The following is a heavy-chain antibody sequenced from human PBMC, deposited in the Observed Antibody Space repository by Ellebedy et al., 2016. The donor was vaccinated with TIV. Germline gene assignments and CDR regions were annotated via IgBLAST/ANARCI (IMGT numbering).Heavy chain of an antibody. Sequence: MPGGSLRLSCTVSGGSISPYYWSWTRQPPGKGLEWIGSIYYSGSTNYNPSLKSRVTISVDTSKNQFPLKLSSVTAADTAVYYCARLHYDFWSGYPDYWGQGTLVTVSS. CDR2: IYYSGST. J-gene: IGHJ4*02. CDR3: ARLHYDFWSGYPDY. D-gene: IGHD3-3*01. V-gene: IGHV4-59*08. CDR1: GGSISPYY.